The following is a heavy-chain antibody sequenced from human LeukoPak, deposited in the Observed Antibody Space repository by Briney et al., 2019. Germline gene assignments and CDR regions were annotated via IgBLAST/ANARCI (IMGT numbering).Heavy chain of an antibody. CDR2: VHYSGST. V-gene: IGHV4-39*07. J-gene: IGHJ6*03. CDR3: ARIAPRTTRSYYYYMDV. CDR1: GASISNSAYY. Sequence: SETLSLSCTVSGASISNSAYYWLWIRQPPGEGLECIGTVHYSGSTFYNPSLKSRVNISVDTSKNQFSLQLSSVTAADTAVYYCARIAPRTTRSYYYYMDVWGKGTTVTVSS. D-gene: IGHD6-6*01.